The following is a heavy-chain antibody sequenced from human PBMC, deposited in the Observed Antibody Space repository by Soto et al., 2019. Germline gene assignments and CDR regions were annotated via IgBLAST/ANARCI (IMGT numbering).Heavy chain of an antibody. CDR1: GFTFSSYA. V-gene: IGHV3-30-3*01. CDR3: ARGFRALLTGAY. CDR2: ISYDGSNK. D-gene: IGHD3-9*01. Sequence: QVQLVESGGGVVQPGRSLRLSCAASGFTFSSYAMHWVRQAPGKGLEWVAVISYDGSNKYYADSVKGRFTISRDNSKNTLYLQMNSLRAEDTAVYYCARGFRALLTGAYWGQGTLFTVSS. J-gene: IGHJ4*02.